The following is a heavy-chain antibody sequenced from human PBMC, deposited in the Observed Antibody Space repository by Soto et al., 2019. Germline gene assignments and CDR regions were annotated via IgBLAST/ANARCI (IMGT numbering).Heavy chain of an antibody. CDR2: INYSGST. CDR1: GGSISGHY. Sequence: QVQLQQWGAGLLKPSETLSLTCAVYGGSISGHYWTWIRQPPGKGLEWIGEINYSGSTNYNPSLKSRVTISVDTSKNQFSLKLSSVTAADTAVFYCAREGSRFLVDVWGKGTTVTDSS. V-gene: IGHV4-34*01. J-gene: IGHJ6*04. D-gene: IGHD3-3*01. CDR3: AREGSRFLVDV.